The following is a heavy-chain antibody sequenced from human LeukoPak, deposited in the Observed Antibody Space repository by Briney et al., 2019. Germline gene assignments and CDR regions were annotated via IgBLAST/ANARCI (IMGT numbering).Heavy chain of an antibody. CDR1: GGSISTYY. CDR3: ARVRAVAGPFDY. V-gene: IGHV4-59*12. CDR2: IFHSGST. Sequence: SETLSLTCTVSGGSISTYYWSWIRQPPGKGLEWIGYIFHSGSTNYNPSLKSRVTMSVATSTNQFSLKLSSVTAADTAVYYCARVRAVAGPFDYWGQGTLVTVSS. J-gene: IGHJ4*02. D-gene: IGHD6-19*01.